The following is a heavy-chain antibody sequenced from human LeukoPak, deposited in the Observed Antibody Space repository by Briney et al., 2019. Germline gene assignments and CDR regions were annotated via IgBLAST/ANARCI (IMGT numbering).Heavy chain of an antibody. V-gene: IGHV4-4*09. CDR2: IYTRGST. Sequence: SETLSLTCTVSGRSLSSYYWSWTRHPPGRGREWIGYIYTRGSTNYNPYLKSRVTISVDTSKNQFSLKQSSVTAADTAVYYCARAVPAAIQAKRYYFDYWGQGTLVTVSS. CDR3: ARAVPAAIQAKRYYFDY. CDR1: GRSLSSYY. D-gene: IGHD2-2*02. J-gene: IGHJ4*02.